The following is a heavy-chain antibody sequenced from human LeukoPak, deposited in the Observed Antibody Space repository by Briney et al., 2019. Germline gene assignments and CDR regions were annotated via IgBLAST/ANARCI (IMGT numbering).Heavy chain of an antibody. CDR1: GFTFSNYG. Sequence: GRSLRLSCAASGFTFSNYGMHWVRQAPGKGPEWVAVISYDETNEYYADSVKGRFTISRDNSKNTLYLQMHSLTDEDTSVYYCAKDRGKYFYGMDVWGQGTTVTVSS. J-gene: IGHJ6*02. V-gene: IGHV3-30*18. CDR3: AKDRGKYFYGMDV. CDR2: ISYDETNE.